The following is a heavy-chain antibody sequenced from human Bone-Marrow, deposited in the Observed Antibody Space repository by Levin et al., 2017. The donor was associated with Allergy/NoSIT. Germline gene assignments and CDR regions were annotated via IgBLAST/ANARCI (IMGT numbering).Heavy chain of an antibody. D-gene: IGHD3-10*01. CDR1: GGTFSSYA. V-gene: IGHV1-69*01. J-gene: IGHJ6*02. CDR3: ANGVRGALRD. Sequence: PGESLKISCKASGGTFSSYAFSWVRQAPGQGLEWMGGIIPLFGTTHFAQSFQGRVTFTADESTRTAYMELNSLRSEDTAVFYCANGVRGALRDWGQGTTVTATS. CDR2: IIPLFGTT.